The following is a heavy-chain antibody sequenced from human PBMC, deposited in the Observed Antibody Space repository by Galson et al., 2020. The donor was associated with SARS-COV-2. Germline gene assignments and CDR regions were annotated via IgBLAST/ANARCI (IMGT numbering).Heavy chain of an antibody. CDR1: GGSISSSSYY. J-gene: IGHJ4*02. D-gene: IGHD7-27*01. Sequence: SETLSLTCTVSGGSISSSSYYWGWIRQPPGKGLEWIGSIYYSGSTYYNQSLKSRVTISVDTSKNQFSLKLSSVTAADTAVYYCARSQSYWGSSYWGQGTLVTVSS. V-gene: IGHV4-39*01. CDR3: ARSQSYWGSSY. CDR2: IYYSGST.